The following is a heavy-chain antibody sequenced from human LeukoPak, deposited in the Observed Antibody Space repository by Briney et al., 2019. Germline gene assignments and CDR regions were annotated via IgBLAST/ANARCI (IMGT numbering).Heavy chain of an antibody. Sequence: PSETLSLTCTVSGGSINSYYWSWIRQPPGKGLECIWFVYYSGSINYNPSLKSRVTISVDTSNNQFSLKLSSVTAADTAVYYCARLSRIAAAGAYSYHSMDVWGQGTTVTVSS. D-gene: IGHD6-13*01. CDR3: ARLSRIAAAGAYSYHSMDV. CDR2: VYYSGSI. V-gene: IGHV4-59*13. CDR1: GGSINSYY. J-gene: IGHJ6*02.